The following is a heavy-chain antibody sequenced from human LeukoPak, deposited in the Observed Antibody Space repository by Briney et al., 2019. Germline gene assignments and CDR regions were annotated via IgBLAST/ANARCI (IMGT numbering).Heavy chain of an antibody. CDR1: GYTFTGYY. D-gene: IGHD3-3*01. V-gene: IGHV1-2*02. J-gene: IGHJ6*03. CDR3: ARVSGVVTPYYYYYMDV. Sequence: ASVKVSCKASGYTFTGYYMHWARQAPGQGLEWMGWINPNSGGTNYAQKFQGGVTMTRDTSISTAYMDLSRLRSDDTAVYYCARVSGVVTPYYYYYMDVWGKGTTVTVSS. CDR2: INPNSGGT.